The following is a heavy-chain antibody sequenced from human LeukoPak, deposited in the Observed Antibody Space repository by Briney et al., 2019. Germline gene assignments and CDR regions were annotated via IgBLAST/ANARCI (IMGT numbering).Heavy chain of an antibody. J-gene: IGHJ2*01. D-gene: IGHD7-27*01. V-gene: IGHV4-4*07. Sequence: SETLSLTCTVSGGSISSYYWSWIRQPTGKGLEWIGRTYTSGSTNYNPSLKSRVTMSVDTSKNQFSLKLSSVTAADTGVYYCARDTGEDWYFDLWGRGTLVTVSS. CDR2: TYTSGST. CDR3: ARDTGEDWYFDL. CDR1: GGSISSYY.